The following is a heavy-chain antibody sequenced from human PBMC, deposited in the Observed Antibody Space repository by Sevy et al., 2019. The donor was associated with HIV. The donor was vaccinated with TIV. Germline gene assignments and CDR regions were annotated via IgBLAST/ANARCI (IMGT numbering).Heavy chain of an antibody. CDR1: GYTLTELS. CDR2: FDPEDGET. D-gene: IGHD3-22*01. CDR3: ATTKDYYDSSGCPFDY. Sequence: ASVKVSCKVSGYTLTELSMHWVRQAPGKGLEWMGSFDPEDGETIYAQKFQGRVTMTEDTSADTAYMEPSSLRSEDTAVYFCATTKDYYDSSGCPFDYWGQGTLVTVSS. J-gene: IGHJ4*02. V-gene: IGHV1-24*01.